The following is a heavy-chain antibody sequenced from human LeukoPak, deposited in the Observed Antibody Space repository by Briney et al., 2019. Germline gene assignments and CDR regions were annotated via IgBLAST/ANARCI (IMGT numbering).Heavy chain of an antibody. CDR2: INHSGST. CDR3: ARGSSSWYYFDY. V-gene: IGHV4-34*01. CDR1: GGSFSGYY. J-gene: IGHJ4*02. Sequence: LETLSLTCAVYGGSFSGYYWSWIRQPPGKGLEWIGEINHSGSTNYNPSLKSRVTISVDTSKNQFSLKLSSVTAADTAVYYCARGSSSWYYFDYWGQGTLVTVSS. D-gene: IGHD6-13*01.